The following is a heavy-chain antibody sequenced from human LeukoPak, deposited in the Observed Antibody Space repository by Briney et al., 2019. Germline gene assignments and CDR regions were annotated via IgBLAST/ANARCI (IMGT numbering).Heavy chain of an antibody. Sequence: PSETLSLTCAVYGGSFSGYYWSWIRQPPGKGLEWIGEINHSGSTNYNPSLKSRVTISVDTSKNQFSLKLSSVTAADTAVYYCARAVLRLHPKKLERFDYWGQGTLVTVSS. V-gene: IGHV4-34*01. CDR2: INHSGST. CDR3: ARAVLRLHPKKLERFDY. D-gene: IGHD1-1*01. CDR1: GGSFSGYY. J-gene: IGHJ4*02.